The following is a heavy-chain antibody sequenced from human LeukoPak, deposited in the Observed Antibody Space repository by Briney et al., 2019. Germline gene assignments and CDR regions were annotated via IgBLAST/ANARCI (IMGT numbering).Heavy chain of an antibody. J-gene: IGHJ4*02. CDR2: IYYSGST. CDR1: GGSLSRYY. D-gene: IGHD5-18*01. V-gene: IGHV4-59*01. Sequence: SETLSLTRMVSGGSLSRYYLSWIRQPPGKGLECIGYIYYSGSTNYNPSLKSRVTISVHKSKNQFSLKLSSVTAADTAVYYCASDKEGSYGYFDYWGQGTLVTVSS. CDR3: ASDKEGSYGYFDY.